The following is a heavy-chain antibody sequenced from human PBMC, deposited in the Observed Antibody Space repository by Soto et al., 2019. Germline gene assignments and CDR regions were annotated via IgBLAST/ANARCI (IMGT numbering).Heavy chain of an antibody. Sequence: QVQLEQSGAEVKKAGSSVKVSCKAFGGSVNSHAISWVRQAPGQGLEWMGGIIPMFGTPTYAQRFQAGVRIRADESTSMVYLDLSSLRSEDTAMYFCARSRNVAEFNDYGGNYHGFDIWGQGTMVTVSS. CDR2: IIPMFGTP. CDR1: GGSVNSHA. J-gene: IGHJ3*02. V-gene: IGHV1-69*01. D-gene: IGHD4-17*01. CDR3: ARSRNVAEFNDYGGNYHGFDI.